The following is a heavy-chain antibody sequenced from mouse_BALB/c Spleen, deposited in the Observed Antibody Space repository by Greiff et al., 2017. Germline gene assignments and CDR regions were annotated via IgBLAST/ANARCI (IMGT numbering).Heavy chain of an antibody. V-gene: IGHV5-9-4*01. D-gene: IGHD3-3*01. CDR2: ISSGGSYT. Sequence: EVQRVESGGGLVKPGGSLKLSCAASGFTFSSYAMSWVRQSPEKRLEWVAEISSGGSYTYYPDTVTGRFTISRDNAKNTLYLEMSSLRSEDTAMYYCARDEGPLYAMDYWGQGTSVTVSS. CDR3: ARDEGPLYAMDY. CDR1: GFTFSSYA. J-gene: IGHJ4*01.